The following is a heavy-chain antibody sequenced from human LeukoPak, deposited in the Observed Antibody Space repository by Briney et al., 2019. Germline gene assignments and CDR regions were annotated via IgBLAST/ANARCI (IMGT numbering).Heavy chain of an antibody. J-gene: IGHJ4*02. CDR2: IHHDGSNK. D-gene: IGHD3-10*01. Sequence: PGGSLRLSCAASGFTFSSYGMHWVRQAPGKGLDWVAFIHHDGSNKYYADSVKGRFTISRDNSKNRLFLQMDSLRPEDTAIYYCATMTSGSWVYWGQGTLVTVSS. CDR1: GFTFSSYG. V-gene: IGHV3-30*02. CDR3: ATMTSGSWVY.